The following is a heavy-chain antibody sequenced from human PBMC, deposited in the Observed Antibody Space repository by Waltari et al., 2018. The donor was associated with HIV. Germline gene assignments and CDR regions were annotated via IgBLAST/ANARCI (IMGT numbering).Heavy chain of an antibody. CDR3: ATASRVVVTDRAAFDY. Sequence: QVQLVQSGAEVKKPGASVQVSCKVSGYRLSDLSIHWVRQAPGKGPAWMGGLDPEDGEIIYAQHFQGRVTMTEDTSTDTAYMELSSLRSEDTAVYYCATASRVVVTDRAAFDYWGQGTLVTVSS. D-gene: IGHD2-21*02. CDR1: GYRLSDLS. CDR2: LDPEDGEI. J-gene: IGHJ4*02. V-gene: IGHV1-24*01.